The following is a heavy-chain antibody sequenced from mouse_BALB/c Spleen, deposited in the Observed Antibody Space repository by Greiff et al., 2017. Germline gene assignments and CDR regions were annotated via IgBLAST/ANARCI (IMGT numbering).Heavy chain of an antibody. V-gene: IGHV2-9*02. CDR2: IWAGGST. Sequence: VMLVESGPGLVAPSQSLSITCTVSGFSLTSYGVHWVRQPPGKGLEWLGVIWAGGSTNYNSALMSRLSISKDNSKSQVFLKMNSLQTDDTAMYYCARDGGITTYAMDYWGQGTSVTVSS. D-gene: IGHD2-4*01. CDR1: GFSLTSYG. J-gene: IGHJ4*01. CDR3: ARDGGITTYAMDY.